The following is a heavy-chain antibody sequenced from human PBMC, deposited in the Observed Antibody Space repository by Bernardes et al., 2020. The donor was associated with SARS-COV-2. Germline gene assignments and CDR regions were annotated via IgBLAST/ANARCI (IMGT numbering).Heavy chain of an antibody. CDR2: INGDGSRT. Sequence: GGSLRLSCAASGITLRSYWMHWVRQAPGKGLVWVSRINGDGSRTSHADSVKGRFTISRDNAKNMLYLQMNSLRADDTAVYYCARERPQMEDSFDIWGQGTMVTVSS. CDR3: ARERPQMEDSFDI. J-gene: IGHJ3*02. V-gene: IGHV3-74*01. CDR1: GITLRSYW. D-gene: IGHD1-1*01.